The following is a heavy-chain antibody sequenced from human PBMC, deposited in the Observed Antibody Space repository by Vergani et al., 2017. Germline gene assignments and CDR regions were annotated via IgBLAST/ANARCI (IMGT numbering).Heavy chain of an antibody. Sequence: QVQLVQSGAEVKKPGASVKVSCKASGYTFTSYAMNWVRQAPGQRLEWMGWINAGNGNTKYSQKFQGRVTITRDTSASTAYMELSSLRSEDTAVYYCARDYYGSGSYYNNWFDPWGQGTLVTVSS. D-gene: IGHD3-10*01. CDR3: ARDYYGSGSYYNNWFDP. CDR2: INAGNGNT. J-gene: IGHJ5*02. V-gene: IGHV1-3*01. CDR1: GYTFTSYA.